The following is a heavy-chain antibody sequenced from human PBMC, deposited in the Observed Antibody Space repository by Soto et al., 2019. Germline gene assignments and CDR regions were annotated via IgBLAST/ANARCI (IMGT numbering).Heavy chain of an antibody. CDR3: ARGGGYDFWSGYVWFDP. CDR1: GYTFTSYG. Sequence: WASVKVSCKASGYTFTSYGISWVRQAPGQGLEWMGWISAYNGNTNYAQKLQGRVTMTTDTSTSTAYMELRSLRSDDTAVYYCARGGGYDFWSGYVWFDPWGQGTLVTVSS. CDR2: ISAYNGNT. V-gene: IGHV1-18*04. D-gene: IGHD3-3*01. J-gene: IGHJ5*02.